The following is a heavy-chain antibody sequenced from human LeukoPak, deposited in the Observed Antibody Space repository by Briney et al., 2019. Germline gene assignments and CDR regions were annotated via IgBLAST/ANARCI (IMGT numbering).Heavy chain of an antibody. CDR2: ISGSGGSP. V-gene: IGHV3-23*01. CDR1: GFTFSSYA. CDR3: AKGGYSYVNYYYYYMDV. D-gene: IGHD5-18*01. J-gene: IGHJ6*03. Sequence: TGGSLRLSCAASGFTFSSYAMSWVRQAPGKGLEGVSVISGSGGSPYYADSVKGRFTISRDNSKNTLYLQMNSLRAEDTAVYYCAKGGYSYVNYYYYYMDVWGKGTTVTVSS.